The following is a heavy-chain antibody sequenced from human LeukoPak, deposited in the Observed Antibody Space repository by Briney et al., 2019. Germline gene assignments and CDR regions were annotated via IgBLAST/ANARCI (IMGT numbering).Heavy chain of an antibody. Sequence: PSETLSLTCAVYIDSFSNYHWNWVRQTPAKGLEWIGEVNDSGSTNISPSLRSRVILSVDTSKNQFSLKLISVTAADTAVYYCARDIGELLWFGEGLDSHYFDYWGQGTLVTVSS. V-gene: IGHV4-34*01. CDR1: IDSFSNYH. D-gene: IGHD3-10*01. CDR2: VNDSGST. J-gene: IGHJ4*02. CDR3: ARDIGELLWFGEGLDSHYFDY.